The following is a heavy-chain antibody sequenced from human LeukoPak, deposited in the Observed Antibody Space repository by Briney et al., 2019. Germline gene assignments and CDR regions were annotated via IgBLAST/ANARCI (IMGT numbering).Heavy chain of an antibody. CDR1: GDSISGFY. CDR3: VLAPNSNWFDF. CDR2: THYSGTT. V-gene: IGHV4-59*12. Sequence: SETLSLTCSVSGDSISGFYWNWIRQSPEKGLEWIAVTHYSGTTNYNPSLKSRVTISIDTSRQQFFLKLSSVTAADTAVYYCVLAPNSNWFDFWGQGTRVTVSS. J-gene: IGHJ5*01. D-gene: IGHD2-8*01.